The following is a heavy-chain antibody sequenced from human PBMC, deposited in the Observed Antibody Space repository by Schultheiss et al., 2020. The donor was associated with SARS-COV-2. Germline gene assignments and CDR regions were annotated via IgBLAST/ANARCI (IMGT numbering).Heavy chain of an antibody. D-gene: IGHD6-13*01. CDR1: GFSLSTSGMC. CDR3: ARSRIAAAGYDYGNWFDP. Sequence: SGPTLVKPTQTPTLTCTFSGFSLSTSGMCVSWIRQPPGKALEWLALIDWDDDKYYSTSLKTRLTISKDTSKNQVVLTMTNMDSVDTATYYCARSRIAAAGYDYGNWFDPWGQGTLVTVSS. J-gene: IGHJ5*02. CDR2: IDWDDDK. V-gene: IGHV2-70*01.